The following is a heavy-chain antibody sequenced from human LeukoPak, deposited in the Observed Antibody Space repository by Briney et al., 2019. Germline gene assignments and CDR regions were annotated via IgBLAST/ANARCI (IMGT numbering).Heavy chain of an antibody. D-gene: IGHD6-19*01. Sequence: GGSLRLSCAASGFTFSSYAMHWVRQAPGKGLEWVAVISYDGSNKYYADSVKGRFTISRDNSKNTLYLQMNSLRAEDTAVYYCAKSPPELYSSGWHSRFWEDWGQGTLVTVSS. CDR2: ISYDGSNK. CDR3: AKSPPELYSSGWHSRFWED. V-gene: IGHV3-30-3*02. J-gene: IGHJ1*01. CDR1: GFTFSSYA.